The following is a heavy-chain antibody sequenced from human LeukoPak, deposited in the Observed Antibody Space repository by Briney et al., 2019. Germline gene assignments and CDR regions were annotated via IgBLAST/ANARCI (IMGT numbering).Heavy chain of an antibody. CDR1: GGTFSSYA. D-gene: IGHD2-2*01. CDR3: AARYCSSTSCFDY. V-gene: IGHV1-69*13. CDR2: IIPIFGTA. J-gene: IGHJ4*02. Sequence: GASVKVSCKASGGTFSSYAISWVRQAPGQGLEWMGGIIPIFGTANYAQKFQGRVTITADESTSTAYMELSSLRSEDTAVYYCAARYCSSTSCFDYWGQGTLVTVSS.